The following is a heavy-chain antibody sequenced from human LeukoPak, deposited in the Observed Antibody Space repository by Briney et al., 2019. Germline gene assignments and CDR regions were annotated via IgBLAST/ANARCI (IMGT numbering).Heavy chain of an antibody. CDR3: ARVGYSSGWSKFDY. V-gene: IGHV2-70*11. D-gene: IGHD6-19*01. J-gene: IGHJ4*02. Sequence: SGPALVEPTQTLTLTCTFSGFSLSTSGMCVSWIRQPPGKALEWLARIDWDDDKYYSTSLKTRLTISKDTSKNQVVLTMTNMDPVDTATYYCARVGYSSGWSKFDYWGQGTLVTVSS. CDR2: IDWDDDK. CDR1: GFSLSTSGMC.